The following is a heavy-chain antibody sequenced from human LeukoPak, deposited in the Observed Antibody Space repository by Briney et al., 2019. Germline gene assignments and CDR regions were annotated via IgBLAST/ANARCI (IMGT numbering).Heavy chain of an antibody. CDR2: INPNSGGT. CDR1: GCIYTGHY. V-gene: IGHV1-2*02. D-gene: IGHD4-17*01. Sequence: ASVKVSCRASGCIYTGHYMHWVRQAPGHGLEWMGWINPNSGGTNYAQKFKGRVSMTRDTSISTAYMELRTLRSDDTGIYYCARRGDYSLVGCWGQGTLVTVSS. J-gene: IGHJ4*02. CDR3: ARRGDYSLVGC.